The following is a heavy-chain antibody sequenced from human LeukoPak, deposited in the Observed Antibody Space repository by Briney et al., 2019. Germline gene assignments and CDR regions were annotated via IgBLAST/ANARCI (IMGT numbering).Heavy chain of an antibody. J-gene: IGHJ4*02. CDR2: IWHDGSND. Sequence: GRSLRLSCAASGFIFSSYGMHWVRQAPGKGLEWVARIWHDGSNDDYADSVKGRFTISRDNSKNTLYLQMNSLRAEDTAIYYCAKVTEDYYDTSGAFDYWGQGTLVTVSS. CDR3: AKVTEDYYDTSGAFDY. D-gene: IGHD3-22*01. V-gene: IGHV3-33*06. CDR1: GFIFSSYG.